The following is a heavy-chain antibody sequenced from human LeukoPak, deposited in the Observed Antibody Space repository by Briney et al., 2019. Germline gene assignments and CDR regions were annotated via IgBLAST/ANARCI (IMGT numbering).Heavy chain of an antibody. CDR3: ARVGYDFWSGHTPFDY. CDR2: IKQDGSEK. Sequence: GGSLRLSCAASGFTFSSYWMSWVRQAPGQGLEWVANIKQDGSEKYYVDSVKGRFTISRDNAKNSLYLQMNSLRAEDTAVYYCARVGYDFWSGHTPFDYRGQGTLVTVSS. J-gene: IGHJ4*02. D-gene: IGHD3-3*01. CDR1: GFTFSSYW. V-gene: IGHV3-7*01.